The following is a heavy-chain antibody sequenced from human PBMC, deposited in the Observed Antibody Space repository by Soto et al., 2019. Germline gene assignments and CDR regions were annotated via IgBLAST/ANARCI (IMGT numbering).Heavy chain of an antibody. Sequence: ASVKVSCKASGYTFTSYGISWVRQAPGQGLEWMGWISAYNGNTNYAQKLQGRVTMTTDTSTSTAYMELRSLRSDDTAVYYCARVVVPGAIYYYYYMDVWGKGTTVTVSS. V-gene: IGHV1-18*01. CDR3: ARVVVPGAIYYYYYMDV. CDR2: ISAYNGNT. D-gene: IGHD2-2*01. CDR1: GYTFTSYG. J-gene: IGHJ6*03.